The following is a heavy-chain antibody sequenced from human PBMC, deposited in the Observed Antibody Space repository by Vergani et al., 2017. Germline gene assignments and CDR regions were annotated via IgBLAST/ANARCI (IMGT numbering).Heavy chain of an antibody. CDR1: GFTFSHYS. J-gene: IGHJ5*01. CDR2: ISGTGGFT. V-gene: IGHV3-23*04. Sequence: EVQMVESGGGLVKPGGSLRLSCVASGFTFSHYSMSWVRQAPGKGLEWVSGISGTGGFTYYADSVKGRFTISRDNSKNTLYLEMSSLRADDTAVYYCAKSASVSMSLPNWFESWGQGTHVTVS. CDR3: AKSASVSMSLPNWFES. D-gene: IGHD3-22*01.